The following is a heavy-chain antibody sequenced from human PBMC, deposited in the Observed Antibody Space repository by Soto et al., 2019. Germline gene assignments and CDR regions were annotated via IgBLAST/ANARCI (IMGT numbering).Heavy chain of an antibody. J-gene: IGHJ3*02. Sequence: SETLSLTCTVSGGSISSYYWSWIRQPAGKGLEWIGRIYTSGSTNYNPSLKSRVTMSVDTSKNQFSLKLSSVTAADTVVYYCARVVAVYLDDAFDIWGQGTMVTVSS. V-gene: IGHV4-4*07. CDR1: GGSISSYY. CDR2: IYTSGST. D-gene: IGHD6-19*01. CDR3: ARVVAVYLDDAFDI.